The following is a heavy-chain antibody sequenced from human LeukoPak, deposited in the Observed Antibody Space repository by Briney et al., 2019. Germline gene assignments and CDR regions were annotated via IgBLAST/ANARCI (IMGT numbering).Heavy chain of an antibody. D-gene: IGHD3-16*01. Sequence: SETLSLTCTVSGGSISSSSYYWSWIRRPPGKGLEWIGEINHSGSTNYNPSLKSRVTLSVDTSKNQFSLKLNSVTAADTAVYYCARSSFPYWGYYYYYMDVWGKGTTVTVSS. CDR2: INHSGST. J-gene: IGHJ6*03. CDR3: ARSSFPYWGYYYYYMDV. V-gene: IGHV4-39*07. CDR1: GGSISSSSYY.